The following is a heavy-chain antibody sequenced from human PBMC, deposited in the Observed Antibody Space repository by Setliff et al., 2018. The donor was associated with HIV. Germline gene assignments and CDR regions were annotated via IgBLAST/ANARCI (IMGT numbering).Heavy chain of an antibody. D-gene: IGHD3-10*01. CDR3: ARHINYYGSGSYPEY. CDR1: GYIFTSYW. J-gene: IGHJ4*02. Sequence: PGESLKISCKGSGYIFTSYWIAWVRQMPGKGLEWMGIIYPADSDTRYSPSFQGQVTISVDNSISTAYLQWSTLKASDTAIYYCARHINYYGSGSYPEYWGQGTLVTVSS. V-gene: IGHV5-51*01. CDR2: IYPADSDT.